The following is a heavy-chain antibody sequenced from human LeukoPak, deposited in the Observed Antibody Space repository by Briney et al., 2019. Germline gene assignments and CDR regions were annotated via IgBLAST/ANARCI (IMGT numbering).Heavy chain of an antibody. CDR3: ARELIHDSSGYYQFFDY. CDR1: GGSISSYY. J-gene: IGHJ4*02. CDR2: IYYSGST. D-gene: IGHD3-22*01. Sequence: SETLSLTCTVSGGSISSYYWSWIRQPPGKGLEWIGYIYYSGSTNYNPSLKSRVTISVDTSKNQFSLKLSSVTAADAAVYYCARELIHDSSGYYQFFDYWGQGTLVTVSS. V-gene: IGHV4-59*01.